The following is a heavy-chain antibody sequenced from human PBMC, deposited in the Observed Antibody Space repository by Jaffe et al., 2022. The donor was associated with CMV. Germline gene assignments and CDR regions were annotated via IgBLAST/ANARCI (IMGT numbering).Heavy chain of an antibody. J-gene: IGHJ5*02. V-gene: IGHV4-4*07. CDR3: ARDVYDFWSGYWNRANMNWFDP. CDR2: IYTSGST. CDR1: GGSISSYY. D-gene: IGHD3-3*01. Sequence: QVQLQESGPGLVKPSETLSLTCTVSGGSISSYYWSWIRQPAGKGLEWIGRIYTSGSTNYNPSLKSRVTMSVDTSKNQFSLKLSSVTAADTAVYYCARDVYDFWSGYWNRANMNWFDPWGQGTLVTVSS.